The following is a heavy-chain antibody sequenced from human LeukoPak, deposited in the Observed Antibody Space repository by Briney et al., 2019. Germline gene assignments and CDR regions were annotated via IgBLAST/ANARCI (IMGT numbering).Heavy chain of an antibody. V-gene: IGHV3-23*01. D-gene: IGHD2/OR15-2a*01. CDR3: AKDRVSPGFNWFDP. J-gene: IGHJ5*02. Sequence: GGSLRLSCTASGVIISSYAMSWVRPAPGKGLEWVSAINGRGDNTYYADFVKGRFTISRDNSKSTVYLQMNSLRTEDTAVYYCAKDRVSPGFNWFDPWGQGTLVTVSS. CDR2: INGRGDNT. CDR1: GVIISSYA.